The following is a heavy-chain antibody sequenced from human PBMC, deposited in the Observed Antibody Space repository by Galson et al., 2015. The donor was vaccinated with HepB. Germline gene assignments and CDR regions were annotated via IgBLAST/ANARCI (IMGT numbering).Heavy chain of an antibody. J-gene: IGHJ4*02. CDR1: GFTFSSYG. D-gene: IGHD2-2*02. Sequence: SLRLSCAASGFTFSSYGMHWVRQAPGKGLEWVAVIWYDGSNKYYADSVKGRFTISRDNSKNTLYLQMNSLRAEDTAVYYCARDGDIVVVPAAIPFDYWGQGTLVTVSS. V-gene: IGHV3-33*08. CDR3: ARDGDIVVVPAAIPFDY. CDR2: IWYDGSNK.